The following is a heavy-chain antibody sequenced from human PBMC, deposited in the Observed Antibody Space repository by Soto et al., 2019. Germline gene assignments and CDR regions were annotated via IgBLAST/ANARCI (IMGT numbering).Heavy chain of an antibody. CDR2: IYYSGST. CDR1: GGSISSYY. Sequence: QVQLQESGPGLVKPSETLSLTCTVSGGSISSYYWSWIRQPPGKGLEWIGYIYYSGSTNYNPSLTSRVTISVDTSNNLFSLKLSSVTAADTAVYYCARGATYYDFWSGYGDYYDGMDVWGQGTTVTVSS. J-gene: IGHJ6*02. V-gene: IGHV4-59*01. D-gene: IGHD3-3*01. CDR3: ARGATYYDFWSGYGDYYDGMDV.